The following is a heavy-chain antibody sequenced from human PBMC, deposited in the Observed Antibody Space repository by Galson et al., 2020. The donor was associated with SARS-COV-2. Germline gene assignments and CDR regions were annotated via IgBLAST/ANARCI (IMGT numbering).Heavy chain of an antibody. Sequence: GGSLRLSCAASGFTVSSNYMSWVRQAPGKGLEWVSVIYSGGNTYYADSVKGRFTISRDNSKNTLYLQMNSLRAEDTAVYYCARTVTTYYIDCWGQGTRVTVSS. V-gene: IGHV3-66*02. D-gene: IGHD4-4*01. J-gene: IGHJ4*02. CDR2: IYSGGNT. CDR1: GFTVSSNY. CDR3: ARTVTTYYIDC.